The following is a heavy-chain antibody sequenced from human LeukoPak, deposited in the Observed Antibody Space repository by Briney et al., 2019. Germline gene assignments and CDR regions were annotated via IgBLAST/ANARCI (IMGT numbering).Heavy chain of an antibody. CDR2: IDHNGYT. D-gene: IGHD7-27*01. CDR1: GGPFSGYY. V-gene: IGHV4-34*01. J-gene: IGHJ4*02. CDR3: ARAGTGDGSAVFDY. Sequence: PSETLSLTCAVYGGPFSGYYWNWIRQPPGKGLEWIGEIDHNGYTNYNPSLESRVTISVDTSKNQFSLKVYSLTAADTAVYFCARAGTGDGSAVFDYWGQEILVTVSS.